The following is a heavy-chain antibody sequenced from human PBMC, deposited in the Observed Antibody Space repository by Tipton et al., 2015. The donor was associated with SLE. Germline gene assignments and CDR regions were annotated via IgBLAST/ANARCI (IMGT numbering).Heavy chain of an antibody. CDR2: IYYTGTTT. V-gene: IGHV4-39*07. D-gene: IGHD5-18*01. CDR1: GGSVSSSSKY. CDR3: ARLHGYSYGLNRFDP. J-gene: IGHJ5*02. Sequence: TLSLTCTVSGGSVSSSSKYWAWIRQPPGKGLEWIGSIYYTGTTTYYNSFLKSRVTMSVDTSKNQFSLRLTSVVAADTAVYYCARLHGYSYGLNRFDPWGQGTLISVSS.